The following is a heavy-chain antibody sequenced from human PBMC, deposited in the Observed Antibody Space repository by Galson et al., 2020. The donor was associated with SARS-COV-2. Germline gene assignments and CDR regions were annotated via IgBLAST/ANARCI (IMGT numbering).Heavy chain of an antibody. CDR3: ARDVSGGASDI. J-gene: IGHJ3*02. CDR2: ISHDGRIE. CDR1: VFTFTNYA. Sequence: GGSLRLSCAASVFTFTNYAIHWVRQAPGKGLEWVAVISHDGRIEVYAVSVKGRFTISRDNSENMLFLQMDSLRADDTAVYYCARDVSGGASDIWGQGTMVTVSS. V-gene: IGHV3-30*04. D-gene: IGHD1-26*01.